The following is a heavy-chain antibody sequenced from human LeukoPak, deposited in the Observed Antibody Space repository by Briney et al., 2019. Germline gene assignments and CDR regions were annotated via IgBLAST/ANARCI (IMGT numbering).Heavy chain of an antibody. J-gene: IGHJ5*02. V-gene: IGHV1-69*04. CDR1: GGTFSSYS. D-gene: IGHD2-15*01. Sequence: SVKVSCKAAGGTFSSYSISWVRQAPGQGLEWMGRIIPIFGIANYAQKFQGRVTITADKSTSTAYMELSSLRSEDTAVYYCARDSCSGGSCYGRFGFDPWGQGTLVTVSS. CDR2: IIPIFGIA. CDR3: ARDSCSGGSCYGRFGFDP.